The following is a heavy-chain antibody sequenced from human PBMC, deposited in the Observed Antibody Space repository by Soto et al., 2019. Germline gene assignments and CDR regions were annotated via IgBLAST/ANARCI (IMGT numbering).Heavy chain of an antibody. CDR1: GYTFTSYG. D-gene: IGHD2-21*02. V-gene: IGHV1-69*04. CDR2: IIPILGIA. Sequence: ASVKVSCKASGYTFTSYGISWVRQAPGQGLEWMGRIIPILGIANYAQKFQGRVTITADKSTSTAYMELSSPRSEDTAVYYCVTNCGGDCYKRYFDYWGQGTLVTVSS. J-gene: IGHJ4*02. CDR3: VTNCGGDCYKRYFDY.